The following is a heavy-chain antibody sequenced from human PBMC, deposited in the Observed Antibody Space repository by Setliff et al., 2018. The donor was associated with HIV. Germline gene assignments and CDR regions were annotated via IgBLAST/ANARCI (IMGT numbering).Heavy chain of an antibody. V-gene: IGHV4-59*11. J-gene: IGHJ4*02. Sequence: LETLSLTCTVPGGSISSHYWAWIRQPPGKGLEWIGSIYYSGNTNYNPSLKSRVTISIGTSKSQFSLKLTSVSAADTAMYYCARGRRRSSTPYYFDYWGQGTLVTVSS. CDR1: GGSISSHY. CDR3: ARGRRRSSTPYYFDY. CDR2: IYYSGNT.